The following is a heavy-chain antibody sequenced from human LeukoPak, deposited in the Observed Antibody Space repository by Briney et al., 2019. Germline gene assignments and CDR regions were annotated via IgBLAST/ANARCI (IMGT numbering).Heavy chain of an antibody. CDR3: ARVDSSGYYFPLGGIDY. V-gene: IGHV1-2*02. J-gene: IGHJ4*02. Sequence: ASVKVSCKASGYTFTGYYMHWVRQAPGQGLEWMGWINPNSGGTNYAQKFQGRVTMTRDTSISTAYMELSRLRSDDTAVYYCARVDSSGYYFPLGGIDYWGQGTLVTVSS. CDR2: INPNSGGT. CDR1: GYTFTGYY. D-gene: IGHD3-22*01.